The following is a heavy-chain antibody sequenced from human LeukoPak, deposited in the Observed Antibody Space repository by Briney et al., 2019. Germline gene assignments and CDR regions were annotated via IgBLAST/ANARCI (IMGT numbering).Heavy chain of an antibody. CDR1: GGAFTRAA. Sequence: SVKVSCKASGGAFTRAAVSWVRQAPGQGLEWMGGVIPHSGTADYAQKFQGRVTLTADESTSTVYMELNSLTSEDTAVYYCATPRMNYYGSGSHYSYYYLDVWGSGTAVSVSS. V-gene: IGHV1-69*13. J-gene: IGHJ6*03. CDR3: ATPRMNYYGSGSHYSYYYLDV. CDR2: VIPHSGTA. D-gene: IGHD3-10*01.